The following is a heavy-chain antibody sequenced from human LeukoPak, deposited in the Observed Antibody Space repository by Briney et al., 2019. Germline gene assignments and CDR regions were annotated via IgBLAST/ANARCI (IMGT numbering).Heavy chain of an antibody. Sequence: ASVKVSCKTSGYTFTTYGLSWVRQAPGQGLEWMGWINTNTGNPTYAQGFTGRFVFSLDTSVSTAYLQISSLKAEDTAVYYCARDGMKRYCSGGSCFANWFDPWGQGTLVTVSS. CDR3: ARDGMKRYCSGGSCFANWFDP. CDR2: INTNTGNP. J-gene: IGHJ5*02. CDR1: GYTFTTYG. D-gene: IGHD2-15*01. V-gene: IGHV7-4-1*02.